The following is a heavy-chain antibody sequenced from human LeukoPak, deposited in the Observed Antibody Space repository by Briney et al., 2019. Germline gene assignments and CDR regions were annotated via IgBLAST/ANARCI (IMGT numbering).Heavy chain of an antibody. J-gene: IGHJ6*04. D-gene: IGHD3-16*01. CDR2: IWYDGSNK. CDR3: ARDPGYESWSPFWGGMDV. CDR1: GFTFSSYG. Sequence: PGRSLRLSCAASGFTFSSYGMHWVRQAPGKGLEWVAVIWYDGSNKYYADSVKGRFTISRDNSKNTLYLQMDSLRDDDTAVYYCARDPGYESWSPFWGGMDVWGNGTTVIVSS. V-gene: IGHV3-33*01.